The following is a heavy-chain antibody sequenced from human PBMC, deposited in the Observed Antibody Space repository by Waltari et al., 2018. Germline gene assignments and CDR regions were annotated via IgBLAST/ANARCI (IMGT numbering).Heavy chain of an antibody. V-gene: IGHV4-34*01. CDR1: GGSFSGYY. Sequence: QVQLQQWGAGLLKPSETLSLTCAVYGGSFSGYYWSWIRQPPGKGLEWIGEINHSGSTNYNPSLKSRVTISVDTSKNQFSLKLSSVTAADTAVYYCVRKGYCSSTSCYSFDYWGQGTLVTVSS. D-gene: IGHD2-2*01. CDR3: VRKGYCSSTSCYSFDY. CDR2: INHSGST. J-gene: IGHJ4*02.